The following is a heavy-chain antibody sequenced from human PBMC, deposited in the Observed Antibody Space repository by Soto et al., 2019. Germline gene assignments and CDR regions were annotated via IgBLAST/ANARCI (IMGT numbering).Heavy chain of an antibody. CDR3: AKIAAAGDAFDI. D-gene: IGHD6-13*01. J-gene: IGHJ3*02. CDR2: FDPEDGET. CDR1: GYTLTELS. Sequence: ASVKVSCKVSGYTLTELSMHWVRQAPGKGLEWMGGFDPEDGETIYAQKFQGRVTMTEDTSTDTAYMELSSLRSEDTAVYYCAKIAAAGDAFDIWGQGTMVTVSS. V-gene: IGHV1-24*01.